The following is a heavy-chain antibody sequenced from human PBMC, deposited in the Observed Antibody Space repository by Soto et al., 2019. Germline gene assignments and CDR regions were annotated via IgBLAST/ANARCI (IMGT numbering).Heavy chain of an antibody. V-gene: IGHV4-39*01. CDR1: GGSIVTSAYY. J-gene: IGHJ5*02. CDR2: INHSGNT. CDR3: SRRAPEGFDP. Sequence: KASETLSLTCAVSGGSIVTSAYYWVWIRQAPGKGLEWIGSINHSGNTYLSPSLKDRVTMSVDTSKNSFSLKLRSATAADTGLYYCSRRAPEGFDPWGQGTLVTVSS.